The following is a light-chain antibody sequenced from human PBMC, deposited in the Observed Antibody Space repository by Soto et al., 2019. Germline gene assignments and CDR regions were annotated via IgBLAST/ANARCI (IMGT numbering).Light chain of an antibody. Sequence: QSVLTQPASVSGSPGQSITISCTGTSSDVGGYNFVSWYQQHPGKVPKLMIFDVNRRPSGVSDRFSGSKSGNTASLTISGLQAEDEGDYYCCSNTSSSTHVFGSGTKVTVL. CDR2: DVN. V-gene: IGLV2-14*03. J-gene: IGLJ1*01. CDR3: CSNTSSSTHV. CDR1: SSDVGGYNF.